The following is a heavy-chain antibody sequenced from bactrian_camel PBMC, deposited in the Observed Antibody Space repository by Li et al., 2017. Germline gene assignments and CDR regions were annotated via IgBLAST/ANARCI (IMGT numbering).Heavy chain of an antibody. J-gene: IGHJ4*01. CDR3: TKSTNGAVN. Sequence: DVQLVESGGGSVETGGSLKLSCTTSGAPFDDGDMGWCRQAPGKGLEYVSSINSGGGTYYADSVKGRFAISRDNVKNTLYLQLNSLKTEDTAMYYCTKSTNGAVNWGQGTQVTVS. CDR2: INSGGGT. V-gene: IGHV3-1*01. CDR1: GAPFDDGD.